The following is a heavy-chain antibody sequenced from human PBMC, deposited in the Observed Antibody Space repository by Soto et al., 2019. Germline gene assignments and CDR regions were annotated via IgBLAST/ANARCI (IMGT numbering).Heavy chain of an antibody. V-gene: IGHV1-69*10. CDR3: ARGPAQFDP. J-gene: IGHJ5*02. D-gene: IGHD2-2*01. CDR2: INPMLGVA. CDR1: GGSFSSLV. Sequence: TVKVSCKASGGSFSSLVISWLRQAPGQGPEWMGGINPMLGVANFAQKFQDRVTITADESTTTAYMELSSLRSEDTAVYYCARGPAQFDPWGQGTLVTVSS.